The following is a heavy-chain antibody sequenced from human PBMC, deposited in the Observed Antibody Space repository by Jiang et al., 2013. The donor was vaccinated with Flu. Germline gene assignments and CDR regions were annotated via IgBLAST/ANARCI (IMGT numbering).Heavy chain of an antibody. D-gene: IGHD4-17*01. V-gene: IGHV4-31*03. CDR3: ARGVRIGGAVTTPWYFDL. Sequence: TCTVSGGSISSGGYYWSWIRQHPGKGLEWIGYIYYSGSTYYNPSLKSRVTISVDTSKNQFSLKLSSVTAADTAVYYCARGVRIGGAVTTPWYFDLWGRGTLVTVSS. J-gene: IGHJ2*01. CDR1: GGSISSGGYY. CDR2: IYYSGST.